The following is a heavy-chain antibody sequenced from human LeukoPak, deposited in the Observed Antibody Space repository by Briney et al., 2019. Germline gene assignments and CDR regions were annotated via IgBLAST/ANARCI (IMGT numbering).Heavy chain of an antibody. Sequence: SETLSLTCTVSGGSISSYYWSWIRQPPGKGLEWIGYIYYSGSTNYNPSLKSRVTISVDTSKNQFSLKLSSVTAADTAVYYCATSYSNYLSWFDPWGQGTLVTVSP. D-gene: IGHD4-11*01. V-gene: IGHV4-59*01. CDR1: GGSISSYY. J-gene: IGHJ5*02. CDR3: ATSYSNYLSWFDP. CDR2: IYYSGST.